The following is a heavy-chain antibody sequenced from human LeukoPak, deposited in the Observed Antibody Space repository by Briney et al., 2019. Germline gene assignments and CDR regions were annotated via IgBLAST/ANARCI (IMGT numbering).Heavy chain of an antibody. CDR2: ISYDRSNK. CDR1: GFTFSSYA. J-gene: IGHJ4*02. Sequence: GGSLRLSCAASGFTFSSYAMHWVRQAPGKGLEWVAVISYDRSNKYYTDSVKGRFTISRDNSKNTLYLQMNSLRAEDTAVYYCARGSYPYYFDYWGQGTLVTVSS. D-gene: IGHD2-2*01. CDR3: ARGSYPYYFDY. V-gene: IGHV3-30-3*01.